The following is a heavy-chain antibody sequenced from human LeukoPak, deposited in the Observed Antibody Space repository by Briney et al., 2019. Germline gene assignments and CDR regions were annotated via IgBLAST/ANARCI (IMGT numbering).Heavy chain of an antibody. CDR2: INHSGST. CDR3: ARYGLVVVPAAIPGDYYYGMDV. CDR1: GGSLSGYY. J-gene: IGHJ6*02. Sequence: SETLSLTCAVYGGSLSGYYWSWIRQPPGKGLEWIGEINHSGSTNYNPSLKSRVTISVDTSKNQFSLKLSSVTAADTAVYYCARYGLVVVPAAIPGDYYYGMDVWGQGTTVTVSS. V-gene: IGHV4-34*01. D-gene: IGHD2-2*02.